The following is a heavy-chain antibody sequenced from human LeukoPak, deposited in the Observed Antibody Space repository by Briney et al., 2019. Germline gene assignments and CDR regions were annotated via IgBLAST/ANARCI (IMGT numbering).Heavy chain of an antibody. J-gene: IGHJ2*01. CDR3: ARGLHITLSGWYFDL. D-gene: IGHD2-21*01. CDR2: IKEDGSVE. Sequence: PGGSLRLSCAASAFTFSSSSSAFTFSSSWMVWVRQAPGKGLEWVANIKEDGSVENYLDSVKGRFTISRDNAKNSLYLQMNSLTAGDTAVYYCARGLHITLSGWYFDLWGRGTLVTVSS. V-gene: IGHV3-7*01. CDR1: AFTFSSSSSAFTFSSSW.